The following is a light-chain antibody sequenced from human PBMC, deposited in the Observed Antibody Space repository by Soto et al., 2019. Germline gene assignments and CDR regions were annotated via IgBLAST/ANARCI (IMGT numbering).Light chain of an antibody. Sequence: QSALTQPASVSGSPGQTITISCTGTSSDVGRYKYVSWYQQRPGEVPKLMIFEVRNRPSGVSNRFSGSKSGNTASLSVSGLQPEDEADDYCSSYTSSSTLVFGTGTKLTVL. J-gene: IGLJ1*01. V-gene: IGLV2-14*01. CDR3: SSYTSSSTLV. CDR2: EVR. CDR1: SSDVGRYKY.